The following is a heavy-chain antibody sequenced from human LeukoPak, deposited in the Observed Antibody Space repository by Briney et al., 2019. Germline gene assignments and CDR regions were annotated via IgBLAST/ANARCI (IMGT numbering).Heavy chain of an antibody. J-gene: IGHJ4*02. Sequence: GGSLRLSCAASEFTFSSYAMSWVRQAPGKGLEWLSSISDSGDSSYYADSVKGRFTISRDNSKNTLYLQMNSLRSEDTAVYYCATDYTPRDSSGYYSATAYYFDYWGQGTLVTVSS. CDR1: EFTFSSYA. CDR3: ATDYTPRDSSGYYSATAYYFDY. CDR2: ISDSGDSS. V-gene: IGHV3-23*01. D-gene: IGHD3-22*01.